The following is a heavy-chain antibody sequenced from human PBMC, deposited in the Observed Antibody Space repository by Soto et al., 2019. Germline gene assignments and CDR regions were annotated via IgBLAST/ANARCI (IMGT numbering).Heavy chain of an antibody. V-gene: IGHV1-69*02. CDR1: GGTFSSYT. Sequence: QVQLVQSGAEVQKPGSSVKVSCKASGGTFSSYTISWVRQASGQGLEWMGRVIPILGIANYAQKFQGRVTITADKSTSTAYMELSSLRSEDTAVYYCASLIVATTRYYFDYWGQGTLVTVSS. CDR2: VIPILGIA. J-gene: IGHJ4*02. D-gene: IGHD5-12*01. CDR3: ASLIVATTRYYFDY.